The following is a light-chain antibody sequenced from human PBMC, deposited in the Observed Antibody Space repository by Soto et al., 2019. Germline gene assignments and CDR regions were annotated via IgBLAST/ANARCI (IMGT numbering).Light chain of an antibody. CDR1: QDISTW. CDR3: QQANSFPRT. CDR2: AAS. J-gene: IGKJ2*01. Sequence: DIQMTQSPSSVSASVGDRVTITCRASQDISTWLAWHQQKPGKAPKLLIYAASSLQSGVPSRFSGSGSGTDFTLTISSLQPEDFATYYCQQANSFPRTFGQGTKLEIK. V-gene: IGKV1-12*01.